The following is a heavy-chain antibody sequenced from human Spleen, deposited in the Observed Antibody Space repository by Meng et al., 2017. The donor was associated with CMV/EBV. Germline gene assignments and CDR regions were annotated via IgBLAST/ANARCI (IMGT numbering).Heavy chain of an antibody. J-gene: IGHJ4*02. Sequence: GGSLRLSCAASGFTVSSNYMSWVRQAPGKGLEWVSVIYSGGSTYYADSVKGRFTISRDNSKNTLYLQMNSLRAEDTAMYYCAREFYDFWSGYYAFPGYWGQGTLVTVSS. CDR2: IYSGGST. V-gene: IGHV3-53*05. CDR3: AREFYDFWSGYYAFPGY. CDR1: GFTVSSNY. D-gene: IGHD3-3*01.